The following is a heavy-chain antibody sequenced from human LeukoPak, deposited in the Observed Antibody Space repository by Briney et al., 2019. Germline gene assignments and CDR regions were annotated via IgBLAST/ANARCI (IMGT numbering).Heavy chain of an antibody. Sequence: GGSLRLSCTASGFTFGDYAMSWFRQAPGKGLEWVGFIRSKAYGGTTEYAASVKGRFTISRDDSKSTAYLQMNSLKTEDTAVYYCTRCPRVVVVITGYYYMDVWGKGTTVTVSS. D-gene: IGHD3-22*01. CDR1: GFTFGDYA. V-gene: IGHV3-49*03. J-gene: IGHJ6*03. CDR3: TRCPRVVVVITGYYYMDV. CDR2: IRSKAYGGTT.